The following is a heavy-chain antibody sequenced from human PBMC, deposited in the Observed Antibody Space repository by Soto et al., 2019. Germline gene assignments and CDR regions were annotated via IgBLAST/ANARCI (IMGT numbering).Heavy chain of an antibody. Sequence: SETLSLTCAVYGGSFSGYYWSWIRQPPGKGLEWIGEINHSGSTNYNPSLKSRVTISVDTSKNQFSLKLSSVTAADTAVYYCAREGAGRIPGHIDASSDGYCTNGVCLGMYYFDYWGQGTLVTVSS. J-gene: IGHJ4*02. CDR2: INHSGST. CDR3: AREGAGRIPGHIDASSDGYCTNGVCLGMYYFDY. D-gene: IGHD2-8*01. V-gene: IGHV4-34*01. CDR1: GGSFSGYY.